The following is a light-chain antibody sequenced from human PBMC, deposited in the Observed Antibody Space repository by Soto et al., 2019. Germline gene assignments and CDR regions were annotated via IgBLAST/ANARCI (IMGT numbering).Light chain of an antibody. V-gene: IGKV1-9*01. CDR2: AAS. J-gene: IGKJ4*01. Sequence: DIPLTQSPSFLSASVGDRVTITCRASQGISRSLDWYQQKPVKAPTLLIYAASTLHSGVPSRFSGSGSGTEFTLTNSSLQTEDVATSDYQQLNSYPLTFGGGTKVYIK. CDR1: QGISRS. CDR3: QQLNSYPLT.